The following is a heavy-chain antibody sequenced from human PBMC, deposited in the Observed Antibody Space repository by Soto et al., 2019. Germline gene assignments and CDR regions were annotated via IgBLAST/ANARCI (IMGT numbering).Heavy chain of an antibody. D-gene: IGHD3-9*01. CDR2: ISAYNGNT. CDR1: GYTFTSYG. Sequence: ASVKVSCKASGYTFTSYGISWVRQAPGQGLEWMGWISAYNGNTNYAQKLQGRVTMTTDTSTSTAYMELRSLRSDDTAVYYCARDPDRLTVFSVRDYYYGMDVWGQGTTVTVSS. J-gene: IGHJ6*02. CDR3: ARDPDRLTVFSVRDYYYGMDV. V-gene: IGHV1-18*01.